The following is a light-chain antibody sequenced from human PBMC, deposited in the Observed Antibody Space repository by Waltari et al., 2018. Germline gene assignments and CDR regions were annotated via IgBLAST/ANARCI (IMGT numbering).Light chain of an antibody. J-gene: IGLJ3*02. V-gene: IGLV2-14*01. Sequence: QSALTQPASVSGSPGQSVTISCSGTTSHLGGYNYVSWYQQPPGKAPKLIIYDVTSRPSGVSNRFSGSKSGNTASLTISGLQAEDEADYYCCSFTSSSTWVFGGGTKLTVL. CDR2: DVT. CDR3: CSFTSSSTWV. CDR1: TSHLGGYNY.